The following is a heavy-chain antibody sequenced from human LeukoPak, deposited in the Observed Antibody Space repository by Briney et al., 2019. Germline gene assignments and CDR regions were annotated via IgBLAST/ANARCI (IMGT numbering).Heavy chain of an antibody. Sequence: PSETLSLTCTVSGDSISNNYWRWIRQPPGMGLEWIGYMSYSGNSNYNPSLKSRVTISVDSSKNQFSLNLSSVTAADTAVYYCARRACSGISCPNDYWGQGTLVTVST. J-gene: IGHJ4*02. D-gene: IGHD2-15*01. CDR1: GDSISNNY. CDR2: MSYSGNS. CDR3: ARRACSGISCPNDY. V-gene: IGHV4-59*01.